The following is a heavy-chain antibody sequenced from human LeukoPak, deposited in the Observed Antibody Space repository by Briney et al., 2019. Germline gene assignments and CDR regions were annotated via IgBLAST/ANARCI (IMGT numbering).Heavy chain of an antibody. D-gene: IGHD2-21*01. Sequence: GGSLRLSCATSGFTFDHHSMHWVRQPPGKGLEWISLITWDSSRTHYSGSVEGRFTISRDNSKSSLYLQMDSLRTEDTALYYCAKNNAGGDYYHRWGQGTLVTVS. CDR1: GFTFDHHS. CDR2: ITWDSSRT. CDR3: AKNNAGGDYYHR. J-gene: IGHJ4*02. V-gene: IGHV3-43*01.